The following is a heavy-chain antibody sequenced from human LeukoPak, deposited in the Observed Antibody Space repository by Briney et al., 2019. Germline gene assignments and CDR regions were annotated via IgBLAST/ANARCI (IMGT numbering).Heavy chain of an antibody. CDR2: ISAYNGNT. V-gene: IGHV1-18*01. D-gene: IGHD4-11*01. Sequence: EASVKVSCKASGYTFSDFGITWVRQAPGQGVEWMGWISAYNGNTNYAQKLQGRVTMTTDTSTSTAYMELRSLRSDDTAVYYCARGRPVPYYSSPYDYWGQGTLVTVSS. CDR1: GYTFSDFG. CDR3: ARGRPVPYYSSPYDY. J-gene: IGHJ4*02.